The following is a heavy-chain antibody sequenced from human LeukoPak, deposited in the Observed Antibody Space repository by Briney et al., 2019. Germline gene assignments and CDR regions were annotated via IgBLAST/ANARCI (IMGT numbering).Heavy chain of an antibody. D-gene: IGHD3-10*01. CDR1: GGSTTGYF. V-gene: IGHV4-59*08. Sequence: PSETLSLTCSVSGGSTTGYFWTWIRQPPGKGPEWIGYVYYKGDTSYSPSLDSRVSISVDTSKKYSSLKLNSVTAADTAVYYCARSQGGYYGSGGYWGQGTLVTVSS. CDR3: ARSQGGYYGSGGY. J-gene: IGHJ4*02. CDR2: VYYKGDT.